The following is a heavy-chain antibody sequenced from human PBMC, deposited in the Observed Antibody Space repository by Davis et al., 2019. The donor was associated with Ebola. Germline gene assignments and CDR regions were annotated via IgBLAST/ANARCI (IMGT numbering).Heavy chain of an antibody. CDR2: IYYSGST. J-gene: IGHJ6*04. Sequence: PSETLSLTCTVSGGSVSSGSYYWSWIRQPPGKGLEWIGYIYYSGSTNYNPSLKSRVTISVDTSKNQFSLKLSSVTAADTAVYYCARDYKGDGMDVWGKGTTVTVSS. V-gene: IGHV4-61*01. D-gene: IGHD1-1*01. CDR3: ARDYKGDGMDV. CDR1: GGSVSSGSYY.